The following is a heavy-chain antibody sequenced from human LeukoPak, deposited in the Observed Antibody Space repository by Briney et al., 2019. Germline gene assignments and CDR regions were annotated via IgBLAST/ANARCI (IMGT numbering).Heavy chain of an antibody. Sequence: GGSLRLSCAASGFTFSTYAMNWVRQAPAKGLEWVSTIGGGGPTTDYADSVKDRFTISRDNAKNTLSLLMNILRAEDTAVYYCARVGPLATRSAGHYYFDLWGRGTLVTVSS. CDR2: IGGGGPTT. J-gene: IGHJ2*01. CDR3: ARVGPLATRSAGHYYFDL. V-gene: IGHV3-23*01. CDR1: GFTFSTYA. D-gene: IGHD3-10*01.